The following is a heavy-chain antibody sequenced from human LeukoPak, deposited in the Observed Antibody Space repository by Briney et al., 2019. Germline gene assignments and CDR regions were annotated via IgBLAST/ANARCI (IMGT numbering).Heavy chain of an antibody. CDR3: AQGTDYYGSGRLDYYYGMDV. CDR1: GFTFSNAW. V-gene: IGHV3-15*01. Sequence: PGGSLRLSCAASGFTFSNAWMSWVRQAPGKGLEWVGRIKSKTDGGTTDYAAPVKGRFTISRDDSKNTLYLQMNSLKTEDTAVYYCAQGTDYYGSGRLDYYYGMDVWGQGTVVTVSS. D-gene: IGHD3-10*01. CDR2: IKSKTDGGTT. J-gene: IGHJ6*02.